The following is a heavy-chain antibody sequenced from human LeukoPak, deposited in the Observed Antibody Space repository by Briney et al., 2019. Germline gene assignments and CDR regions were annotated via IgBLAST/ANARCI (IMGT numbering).Heavy chain of an antibody. D-gene: IGHD6-19*01. J-gene: IGHJ6*02. CDR2: ISSGGKT. Sequence: GGSLRLSCAASGFNVSTNYIHWVRQAPGKGLEWVAVISSGGKTYYADFVKARFLISRDNSRNTLSLQMHSLGAEDMGVYYCARERLGMDVWGHGTTVTVSS. CDR3: ARERLGMDV. V-gene: IGHV3-66*01. CDR1: GFNVSTNY.